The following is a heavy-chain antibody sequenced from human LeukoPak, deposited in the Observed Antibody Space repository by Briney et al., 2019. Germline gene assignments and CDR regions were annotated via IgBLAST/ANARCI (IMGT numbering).Heavy chain of an antibody. CDR1: GFTFTTYS. CDR2: ITSSSASM. Sequence: GGSLRLSCAASGFTFTTYSMNWVRQAPGKGLEWVSSITSSSASMYYADSVKGRFTTSRDNAKNSLYLQMNSLTVEDTAVYYCARDRALTTDDYWGQGTLVTVSS. CDR3: ARDRALTTDDY. J-gene: IGHJ4*02. V-gene: IGHV3-21*04. D-gene: IGHD1-14*01.